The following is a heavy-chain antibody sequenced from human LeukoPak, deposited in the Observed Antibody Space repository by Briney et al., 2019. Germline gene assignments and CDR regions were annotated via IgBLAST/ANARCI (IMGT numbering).Heavy chain of an antibody. CDR3: AKTSTGWSLDY. J-gene: IGHJ4*02. D-gene: IGHD3-9*01. V-gene: IGHV3-23*01. CDR2: ISGSGSST. Sequence: GGSLRLSCAASGFTFSDYYMTWIRQAPGKGLEWVSSISGSGSSTYYADSVKGRFTISRDNSKNTLFLQMNSLRAEDTAVYYCAKTSTGWSLDYWGQGTLVTVSS. CDR1: GFTFSDYY.